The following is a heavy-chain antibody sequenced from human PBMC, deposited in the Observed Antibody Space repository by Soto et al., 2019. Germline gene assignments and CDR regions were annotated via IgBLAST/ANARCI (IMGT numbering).Heavy chain of an antibody. J-gene: IGHJ3*01. V-gene: IGHV3-21*01. CDR2: ISSSSSNI. Sequence: EVQLVESGGGLVKPGGSLRLSCAASGFSISTYGMNWVRQAPGKGLEWVSSISSSSSNIYYADSVKGRFTISRDNAKNLLFLQMSSLSAEDTAIYYCARWKLPAARNVWGQGTMVTVSS. CDR3: ARWKLPAARNV. CDR1: GFSISTYG. D-gene: IGHD2-2*01.